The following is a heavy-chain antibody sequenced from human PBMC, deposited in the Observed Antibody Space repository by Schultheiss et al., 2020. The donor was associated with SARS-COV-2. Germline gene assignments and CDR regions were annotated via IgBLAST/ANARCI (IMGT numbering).Heavy chain of an antibody. J-gene: IGHJ4*02. CDR1: GFTVSSNY. D-gene: IGHD1-26*01. V-gene: IGHV3-33*08. CDR3: ARDQGLWELVNTPDN. CDR2: IWYDGSNK. Sequence: GGSLRLSCAASGFTVSSNYMSWVRQAPGKGLEWVAVIWYDGSNKYYADSVKGRFTISRDTSKNTVYLQMNSLRAEDTAVYYCARDQGLWELVNTPDNWGQGTVVTVSS.